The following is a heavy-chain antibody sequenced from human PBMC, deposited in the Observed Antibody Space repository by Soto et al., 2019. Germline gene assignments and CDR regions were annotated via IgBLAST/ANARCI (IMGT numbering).Heavy chain of an antibody. D-gene: IGHD2-15*01. CDR2: LTSKNNGGTT. V-gene: IGHV3-49*04. J-gene: IGHJ4*02. Sequence: EVQLVDSGGGLVQPGRSLRLSCTASGFTFGDYAMIWVRQAPGKGLEWVGYLTSKNNGGTTEYAASVKCRFAISRDDSNSIVYLHMNSLQTEDTAIYYCSRLPPARRGYCIGGSGYPFDYWGQGTLGTVSS. CDR1: GFTFGDYA. CDR3: SRLPPARRGYCIGGSGYPFDY.